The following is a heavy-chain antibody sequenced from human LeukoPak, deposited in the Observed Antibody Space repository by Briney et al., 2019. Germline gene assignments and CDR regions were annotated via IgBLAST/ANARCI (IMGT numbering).Heavy chain of an antibody. Sequence: GGSLRLSCAASGFSFNSYGMHRVRQAPGKGLEWVAVISYDGSNKYYADSGKGRFTIPRDNSKNTLYLQMNSLRAEDTAVYYCAKDVGGVYNYFDFWGQGTLVTVSS. D-gene: IGHD3-16*01. V-gene: IGHV3-30*18. CDR3: AKDVGGVYNYFDF. J-gene: IGHJ4*02. CDR2: ISYDGSNK. CDR1: GFSFNSYG.